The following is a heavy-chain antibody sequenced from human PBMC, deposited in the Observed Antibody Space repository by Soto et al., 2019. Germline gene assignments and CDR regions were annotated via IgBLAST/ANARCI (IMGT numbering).Heavy chain of an antibody. CDR3: ARDNIGGVGDIVVVVAATEVWY. Sequence: GGSLRLSCAASGFTFSSYAMHWVRQAPGKGLEWVAVISYDGSNKYYADSVKGRFTISRDNSKNTLYLQMNSLRAEDTAVYYCARDNIGGVGDIVVVVAATEVWYWGQGTPVTVSS. J-gene: IGHJ4*02. CDR2: ISYDGSNK. D-gene: IGHD2-15*01. CDR1: GFTFSSYA. V-gene: IGHV3-30-3*01.